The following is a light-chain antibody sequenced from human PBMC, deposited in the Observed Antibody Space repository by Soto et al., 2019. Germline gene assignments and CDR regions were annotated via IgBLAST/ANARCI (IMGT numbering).Light chain of an antibody. J-gene: IGKJ1*01. V-gene: IGKV1-5*01. Sequence: DIQMTQSPSTLSASVGDRVTITCRASQSISSWLAWYQQKPGKALKLLIYDASSLESGVPSRFSGSGSGTEFTLTISSLQPDDFATSYCQQYNSYSTFGRGTKV. CDR2: DAS. CDR1: QSISSW. CDR3: QQYNSYST.